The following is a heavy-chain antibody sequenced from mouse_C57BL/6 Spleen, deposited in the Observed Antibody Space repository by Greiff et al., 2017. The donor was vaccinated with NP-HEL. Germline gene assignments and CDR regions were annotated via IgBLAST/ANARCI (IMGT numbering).Heavy chain of an antibody. D-gene: IGHD2-4*01. V-gene: IGHV1-85*01. Sequence: VQLQQSGPELVKPGASVTLSCKASGYPFTSSDINWVKQRPGRGLEWIGWISPRVGSPKYNEKFKGKATLTVDTSSSTAYMELHSLTSEDSAVYFCAYDYDERAWFAYWGQGTLVTVSA. J-gene: IGHJ3*01. CDR2: ISPRVGSP. CDR3: AYDYDERAWFAY. CDR1: GYPFTSSD.